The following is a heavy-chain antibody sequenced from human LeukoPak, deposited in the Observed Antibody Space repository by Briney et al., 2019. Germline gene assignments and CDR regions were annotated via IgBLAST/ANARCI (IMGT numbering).Heavy chain of an antibody. D-gene: IGHD6-13*01. V-gene: IGHV1-69*01. Sequence: GASVKVSCKASGGTFSSYAICWVRQAPGQGLEWMGGIIPIFGTANYAQKFQGRVTITADESTSTAYMELSSLRSEDTAVYYCARGQGQQLLDPFDYWGQGTLVTVSS. CDR3: ARGQGQQLLDPFDY. CDR1: GGTFSSYA. CDR2: IIPIFGTA. J-gene: IGHJ4*02.